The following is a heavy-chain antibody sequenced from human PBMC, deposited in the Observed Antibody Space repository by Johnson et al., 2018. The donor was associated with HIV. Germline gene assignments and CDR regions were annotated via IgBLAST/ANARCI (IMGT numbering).Heavy chain of an antibody. D-gene: IGHD6-13*01. J-gene: IGHJ3*02. Sequence: QVQLVESGGGVVQPGGSLRLSCAASGFTFSAYGMHWVRQAPGKGLEWVAFIRYDGSNKYYADSVKGRFTISRDNSKNTVFLQMIILRPKDTAMYYCASGVAAAGPVGDASDIWGQGTMVTVSS. CDR1: GFTFSAYG. V-gene: IGHV3-30*02. CDR2: IRYDGSNK. CDR3: ASGVAAAGPVGDASDI.